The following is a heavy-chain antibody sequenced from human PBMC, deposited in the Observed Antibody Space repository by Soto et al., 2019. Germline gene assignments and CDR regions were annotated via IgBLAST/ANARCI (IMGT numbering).Heavy chain of an antibody. CDR3: ARDPGLEMATIPGVYCFDY. CDR1: GGTFSSYA. D-gene: IGHD5-12*01. CDR2: IIPIFGTA. Sequence: QVQLVQSGAEVKKPGSSVKVSCKASGGTFSSYAISWVRQAPGQGLEWMGGIIPIFGTANYAQKFQGRVTITADESTSTAYMELSRLRSEDTAVYYCARDPGLEMATIPGVYCFDYWGQGTLVTVSS. V-gene: IGHV1-69*12. J-gene: IGHJ4*02.